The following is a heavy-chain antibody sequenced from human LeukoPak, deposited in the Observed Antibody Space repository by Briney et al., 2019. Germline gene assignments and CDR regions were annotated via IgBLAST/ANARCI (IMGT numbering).Heavy chain of an antibody. CDR1: GGSISSSSYY. Sequence: SETLSLTCTVSGGSISSSSYYWGWIRQPPGKGLEWIGSIYYSGSTYYNPSLKSRVTISVDTSKNQSSLKLSSVTAADTAVYYCASSVGGSYLIIDYWGQGTLVTVSS. V-gene: IGHV4-39*01. CDR3: ASSVGGSYLIIDY. CDR2: IYYSGST. D-gene: IGHD1-26*01. J-gene: IGHJ4*02.